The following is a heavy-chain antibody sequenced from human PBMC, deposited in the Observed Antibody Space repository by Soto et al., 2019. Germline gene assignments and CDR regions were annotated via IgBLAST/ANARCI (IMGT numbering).Heavy chain of an antibody. CDR2: IKSKINGGTT. CDR3: SKVTDWYHYDMDA. V-gene: IGHV3-15*07. CDR1: GFNFNYAW. Sequence: EVQLVESGGGLVKPGGSLRLSCAASGFNFNYAWMNWVHQAPGKGLEWVGRIKSKINGGTTDYAAPVKGRFTISRDDSKNTLYLQLNSLKNEDTAVYYCSKVTDWYHYDMDAWGQGTTVTVSS. D-gene: IGHD3-9*01. J-gene: IGHJ6*02.